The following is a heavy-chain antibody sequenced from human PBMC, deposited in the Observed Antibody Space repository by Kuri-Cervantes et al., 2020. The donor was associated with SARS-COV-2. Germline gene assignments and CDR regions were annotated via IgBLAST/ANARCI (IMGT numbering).Heavy chain of an antibody. J-gene: IGHJ6*03. V-gene: IGHV4-4*07. Sequence: ESLKISCTVSGGSISSYYWSWIRQPAGKGLEWIGRIYTSGSTNYNPSLKSRVTMSVDTSKNQFSLKLSSVTAADTAVYYCARGYYYYYYMDVWGNGTTVTVSS. CDR2: IYTSGST. CDR3: ARGYYYYYYMDV. CDR1: GGSISSYY.